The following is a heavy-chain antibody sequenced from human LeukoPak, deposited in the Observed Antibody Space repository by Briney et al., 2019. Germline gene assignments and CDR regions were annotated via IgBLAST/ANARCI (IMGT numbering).Heavy chain of an antibody. Sequence: SETLSLTCSVSGYSMSSGYYWAWVRQFPGKGLEWVGSINHSWTTYYNPSFKSRATISVDTSKNQYSLRVSSVTAADTAVYHCASVSPAADYWGQGTLVTVSS. V-gene: IGHV4-38-2*02. J-gene: IGHJ4*02. CDR1: GYSMSSGYY. CDR2: INHSWTT. CDR3: ASVSPAADY.